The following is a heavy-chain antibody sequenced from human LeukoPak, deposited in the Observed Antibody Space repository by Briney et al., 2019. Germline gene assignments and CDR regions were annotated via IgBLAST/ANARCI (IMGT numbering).Heavy chain of an antibody. CDR3: ARMYSSSWYNAFDI. CDR2: ISSSSSYI. CDR1: GFTFSSYS. J-gene: IGHJ3*02. Sequence: GGSLRLSCAASGFTFSSYSMNWVRQAPGKGLEWVSSISSSSSYIYYADSVKGRFTISRDNAKNSLYLQMNRLRAEDTAVYYCARMYSSSWYNAFDIWGQGTMVTVSS. D-gene: IGHD6-13*01. V-gene: IGHV3-21*01.